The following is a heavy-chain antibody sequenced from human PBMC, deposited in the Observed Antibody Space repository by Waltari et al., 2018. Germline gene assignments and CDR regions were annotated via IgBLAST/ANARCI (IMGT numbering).Heavy chain of an antibody. CDR1: GYTLTELS. D-gene: IGHD5-12*01. CDR3: ATGMGDGYNIPFDY. CDR2: FDPEDGET. Sequence: QVQLVQSGAEVKKPGASVKVSCKVSGYTLTELSMHWVRQAPGKGLEWMGGFDPEDGETSYAQKFQGRVTMTEDTATDTAYMELSSLRSEDTAVYYCATGMGDGYNIPFDYWGQGTLVTVSS. J-gene: IGHJ4*02. V-gene: IGHV1-24*01.